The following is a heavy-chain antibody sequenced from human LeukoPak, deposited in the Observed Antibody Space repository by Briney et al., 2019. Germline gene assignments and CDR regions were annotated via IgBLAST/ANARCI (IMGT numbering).Heavy chain of an antibody. J-gene: IGHJ6*02. CDR1: GGTFSSYA. D-gene: IGHD3-3*01. V-gene: IGHV1-69*04. CDR2: IIPILGIA. CDR3: ARDSRVGGYYSYGMDV. Sequence: SVKVSCKASGGTFSSYAISWVRQAPGQGLEWMGRIIPILGIANYAQKFQGRVTITADKSTGTAYMELSSLRSEDTAVYYCARDSRVGGYYSYGMDVWGQGTTVTVSS.